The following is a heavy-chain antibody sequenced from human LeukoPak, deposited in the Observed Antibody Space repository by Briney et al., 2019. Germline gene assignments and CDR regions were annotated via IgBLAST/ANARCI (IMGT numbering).Heavy chain of an antibody. D-gene: IGHD6-6*01. J-gene: IGHJ5*02. Sequence: ASVKVSCKASGYTFTSYDINWVRQATGQGLEWMGWMNPNSGNTGYAQKLQGRVTMTRNTSISTAYMELSSLRSEDTAVYYCARGARFIAARRFWFDPWGQGTLVTVSS. V-gene: IGHV1-8*01. CDR3: ARGARFIAARRFWFDP. CDR2: MNPNSGNT. CDR1: GYTFTSYD.